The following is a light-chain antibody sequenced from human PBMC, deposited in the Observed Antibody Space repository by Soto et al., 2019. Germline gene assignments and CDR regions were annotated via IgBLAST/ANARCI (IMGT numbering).Light chain of an antibody. V-gene: IGKV1-39*01. J-gene: IGKJ4*01. Sequence: DIQMTQSPSSLSASVGDRVTITCRASQSISSYLNWYQQKPGKAPKLLIYAASSLQSGVPSRFSGSGSGTHFTLTISSLQPEAFATYYCQQSYSTPLTFGGGTKVEIK. CDR3: QQSYSTPLT. CDR1: QSISSY. CDR2: AAS.